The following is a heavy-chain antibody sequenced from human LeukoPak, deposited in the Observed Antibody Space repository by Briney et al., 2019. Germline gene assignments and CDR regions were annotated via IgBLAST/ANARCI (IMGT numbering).Heavy chain of an antibody. CDR2: INPNNGGT. Sequence: ASVKVSCKAYGYNFIDYYIHWVRQAPGQGLQWMGWINPNNGGTNSAQTFQGRVTMTRDTSINTVYLELSRLTSNDTAVYYCTRDHLRPLRLNDYHASGYWGQGTQVTVSS. CDR3: TRDHLRPLRLNDYHASGY. J-gene: IGHJ4*02. D-gene: IGHD4-11*01. V-gene: IGHV1-2*02. CDR1: GYNFIDYY.